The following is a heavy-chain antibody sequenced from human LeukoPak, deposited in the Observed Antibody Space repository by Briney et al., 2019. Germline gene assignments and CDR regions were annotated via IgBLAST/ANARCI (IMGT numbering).Heavy chain of an antibody. J-gene: IGHJ4*02. CDR2: ISGSGGST. CDR3: AKDPEYYDFWSGYLDY. CDR1: GFTFSSYA. V-gene: IGHV3-23*01. Sequence: GGSLRLSCAASGFTFSSYAMSWVRQAPGKGLKWVSAISGSGGSTYYADSVKGRFTISRDNSKNTLYLQMNSLRAEDTAVYYCAKDPEYYDFWSGYLDYWGQGTLVTVSS. D-gene: IGHD3-3*01.